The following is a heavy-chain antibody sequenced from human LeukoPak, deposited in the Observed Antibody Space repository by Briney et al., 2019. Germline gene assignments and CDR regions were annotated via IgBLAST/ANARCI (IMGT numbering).Heavy chain of an antibody. CDR3: TTPTRGGAFDI. CDR1: GYTLTKLS. J-gene: IGHJ3*02. Sequence: ASVKVSCKVSGYTLTKLSMHWVRQAPGKGLEWMGGFDPEDDKTIYAQKFQGRVTMTEDTSTDTAYMELSSLRSEDAAVYYCTTPTRGGAFDIWGQGTMVSVSS. D-gene: IGHD3-10*01. V-gene: IGHV1-24*01. CDR2: FDPEDDKT.